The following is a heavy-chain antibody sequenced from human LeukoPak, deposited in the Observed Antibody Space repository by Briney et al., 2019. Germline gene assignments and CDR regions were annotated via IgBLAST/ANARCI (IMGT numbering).Heavy chain of an antibody. J-gene: IGHJ6*02. Sequence: GESLKIYCKGSGYSFTSYWIGWVRQMPGKGLEWMGIIYPGDSDTRYSPSFQGQVTISADKSISTAYLQWSSLKASDTAMYYCARHSYGSGSYYKPYYYYGMDVWGQGTTVTVSS. CDR3: ARHSYGSGSYYKPYYYYGMDV. CDR1: GYSFTSYW. D-gene: IGHD3-10*01. V-gene: IGHV5-51*01. CDR2: IYPGDSDT.